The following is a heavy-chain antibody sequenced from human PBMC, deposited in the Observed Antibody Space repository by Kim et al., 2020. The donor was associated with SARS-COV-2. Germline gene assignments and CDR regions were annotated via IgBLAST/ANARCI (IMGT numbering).Heavy chain of an antibody. V-gene: IGHV5-51*01. Sequence: HSPSFQGQVNISADKSISTAYLQWSSLKASDTAMYYCARRVYSGSYFIDYWGQGTLVTVSS. J-gene: IGHJ4*02. CDR3: ARRVYSGSYFIDY. D-gene: IGHD1-26*01.